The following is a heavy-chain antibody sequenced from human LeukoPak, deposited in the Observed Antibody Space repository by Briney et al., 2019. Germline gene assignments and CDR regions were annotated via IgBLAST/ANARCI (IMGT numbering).Heavy chain of an antibody. CDR1: GFSLSTSGVC. D-gene: IGHD3-22*01. V-gene: IGHV2-70*11. CDR2: IDWDDDK. CDR3: ARIRVYYDSSGYYSNWFDP. J-gene: IGHJ5*02. Sequence: ESGPALVKPTQTLTLTCTFSGFSLSTSGVCVSWIRHPPGKALEWLARIDWDDDKYYSTSLKTRLTISKDTSKNQVVLTMTNMDPVDTATYYCARIRVYYDSSGYYSNWFDPWGQGTLVTVSS.